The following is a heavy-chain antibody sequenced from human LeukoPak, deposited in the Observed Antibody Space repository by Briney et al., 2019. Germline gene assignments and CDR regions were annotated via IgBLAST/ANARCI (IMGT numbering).Heavy chain of an antibody. Sequence: GGSLRLACAASGFSFNTYAIHGVRQAPGKGLEWVAVISYDGFNKYYADSVKGRSTISRDNSRNTAYLQMNNLRTEDTAVYFCARVGSPYSGTYTFDYWGQGTLVTVSS. CDR2: ISYDGFNK. D-gene: IGHD1-26*01. CDR3: ARVGSPYSGTYTFDY. CDR1: GFSFNTYA. J-gene: IGHJ4*02. V-gene: IGHV3-30-3*01.